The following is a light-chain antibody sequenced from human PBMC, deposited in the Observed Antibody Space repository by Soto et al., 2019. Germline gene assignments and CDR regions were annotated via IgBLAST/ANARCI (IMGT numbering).Light chain of an antibody. CDR1: SSDFGDYKY. Sequence: QSALTQPASVSGSPGQSITVSSTGSSSDFGDYKYVSWYQQQPGKGPNLLIYGVNSRPSGISNRFSGSKSGNTASLTISGLQVEDEAEYFCGSFTTSRIWVFGGGTKLTV. V-gene: IGLV2-14*01. CDR3: GSFTTSRIWV. J-gene: IGLJ3*02. CDR2: GVN.